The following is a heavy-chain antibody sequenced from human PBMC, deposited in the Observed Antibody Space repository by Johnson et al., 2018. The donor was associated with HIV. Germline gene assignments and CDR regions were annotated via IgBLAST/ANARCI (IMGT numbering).Heavy chain of an antibody. D-gene: IGHD6-13*01. J-gene: IGHJ3*02. CDR2: ISSSGYTI. CDR3: ARERIGYSSSGDAFDI. Sequence: VQLVESGGGLVQPGGSLRLSCAVSAFSVSSNYMSWVRQAPGKGLQWVSYISSSGYTIYYADSVKGRFTISRDNAKNTLYLQMNSLRAEDTAVYYCARERIGYSSSGDAFDIWGQGTMVTVSS. V-gene: IGHV3-11*04. CDR1: AFSVSSNY.